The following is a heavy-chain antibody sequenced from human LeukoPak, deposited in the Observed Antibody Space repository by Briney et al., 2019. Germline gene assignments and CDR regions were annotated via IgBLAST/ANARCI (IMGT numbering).Heavy chain of an antibody. V-gene: IGHV1-69*13. CDR2: IIPIFGTA. D-gene: IGHD2-2*01. CDR1: GYTFTSYG. J-gene: IGHJ4*02. CDR3: ARSGVPAAMFGIDY. Sequence: GASVKVSCKASGYTFTSYGISWARQAPGQGLEWMGGIIPIFGTANYAQKFQGRVTITADESTSTAYMELSSLRSEDTAVYYCARSGVPAAMFGIDYWGQGTLVTVSS.